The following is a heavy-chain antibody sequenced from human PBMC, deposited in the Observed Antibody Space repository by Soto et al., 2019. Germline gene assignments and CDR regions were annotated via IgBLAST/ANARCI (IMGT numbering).Heavy chain of an antibody. CDR2: INSDGSRT. V-gene: IGHV3-74*01. J-gene: IGHJ4*02. Sequence: PGRPHRVSNASSGVTISNHLRHLIRQAPGKGLVWVSRINSDGSRTTYADSVKGRFTISRDNSRNTLYLQMNSLRAEDTAVYFCERCDGSASYCFFFAYWGEGTPVSVPS. CDR3: ERCDGSASYCFFFAY. D-gene: IGHD3-10*01. CDR1: GVTISNHL.